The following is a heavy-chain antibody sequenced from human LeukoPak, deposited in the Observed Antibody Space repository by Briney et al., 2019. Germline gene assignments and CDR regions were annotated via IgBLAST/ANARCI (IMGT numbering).Heavy chain of an antibody. CDR1: GFTFSSYS. V-gene: IGHV3-21*01. J-gene: IGHJ5*02. D-gene: IGHD2-2*01. Sequence: GGSLRLSCAASGFTFSSYSMNWVRQAPGKGLESVSSISSSSSYIYYADSVKGRFTISRDNAKNSLYLQMNSLRAEDTAVYYCARERPAATEYGFDPWGQGSLVTVSS. CDR3: ARERPAATEYGFDP. CDR2: ISSSSSYI.